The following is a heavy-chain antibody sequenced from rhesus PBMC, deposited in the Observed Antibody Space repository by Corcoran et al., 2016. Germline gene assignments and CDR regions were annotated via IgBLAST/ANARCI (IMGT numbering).Heavy chain of an antibody. V-gene: IGHV4-57*01. J-gene: IGHJ4*01. CDR1: GGSVSSSNW. CDR3: ATDQGDHLIDY. Sequence: QLQLQESGPGLVKPTETLSLTCAVPGGSVSSSNWWNWISQSPGKGLEWVGRISGSSGSTSYNPSLTSRVTISTDTSRNQFSLKLRSVTAADTAVYYCATDQGDHLIDYWGQGVLVTVSS. CDR2: ISGSSGST. D-gene: IGHD1-38*01.